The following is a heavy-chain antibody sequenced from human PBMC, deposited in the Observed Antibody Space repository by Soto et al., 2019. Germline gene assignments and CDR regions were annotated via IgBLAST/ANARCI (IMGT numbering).Heavy chain of an antibody. D-gene: IGHD6-13*01. Sequence: PVEALKISCKVFRYTFINYWVGWVRQMPGKGLEWMGIIYHDDSDIRYRPSFKGQVTISADTSISTAYLQWSSLKASDTAMYYCARQVYRSWNHAFDIWGQRTMVTVSS. CDR2: IYHDDSDI. V-gene: IGHV5-51*01. CDR1: RYTFINYW. CDR3: ARQVYRSWNHAFDI. J-gene: IGHJ3*02.